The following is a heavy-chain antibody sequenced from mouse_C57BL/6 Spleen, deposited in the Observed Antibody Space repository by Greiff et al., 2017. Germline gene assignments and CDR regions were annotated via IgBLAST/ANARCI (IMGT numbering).Heavy chain of an antibody. CDR3: ARRDYDGHDY. CDR2: ISGGGGNT. V-gene: IGHV5-9*01. D-gene: IGHD2-4*01. CDR1: GFTFSSYT. Sequence: EVQLVESGGGLVKPGGSLKLSCAASGFTFSSYTMSWVRQTPEKRLEWVATISGGGGNTYYPDSVKGRFTISRDNAKNTLYLQMSSLRSEDTGLYYCARRDYDGHDYWGQGTTLTVSS. J-gene: IGHJ2*01.